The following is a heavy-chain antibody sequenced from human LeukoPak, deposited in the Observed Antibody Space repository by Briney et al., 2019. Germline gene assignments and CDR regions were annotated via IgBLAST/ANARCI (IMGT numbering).Heavy chain of an antibody. Sequence: GGSLRLSCAASGFTFSSYGMHWVRQAPGKGLGWVAVIWYDGSNKYYADSVKGPFTISRDNSKNTLYLQMNSLRAEDTAVYYCAREGGYCSSTSCYAREMFFDYWGQGTLVTVSS. CDR2: IWYDGSNK. CDR1: GFTFSSYG. V-gene: IGHV3-33*01. D-gene: IGHD2-2*01. CDR3: AREGGYCSSTSCYAREMFFDY. J-gene: IGHJ4*02.